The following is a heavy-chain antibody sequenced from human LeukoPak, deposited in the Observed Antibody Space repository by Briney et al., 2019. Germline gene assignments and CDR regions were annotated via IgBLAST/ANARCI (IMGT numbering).Heavy chain of an antibody. CDR1: ADFISPYY. Sequence: SETLSLTCSVSADFISPYYWSWIRQPPGEGLEWIGYVDYSGSTNYNPSLKRRVTILIDTSKNQFSLKLSSVTAADTAVYYCARGLTQFDPWGQGTLVTVSS. CDR2: VDYSGST. V-gene: IGHV4-59*01. J-gene: IGHJ5*02. D-gene: IGHD2-15*01. CDR3: ARGLTQFDP.